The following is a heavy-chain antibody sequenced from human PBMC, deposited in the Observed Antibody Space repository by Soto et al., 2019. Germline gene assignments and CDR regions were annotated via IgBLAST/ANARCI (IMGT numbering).Heavy chain of an antibody. D-gene: IGHD3-3*01. J-gene: IGHJ4*02. Sequence: EVQLVESGGGLVKPGGSLRLSCAASGFTFSNAWMNWVRQAPGKGLEWVGRIKSKTDGGTTDYAAPGKGRFTISRDDSKNTLYLQMYSLKTEDTAVYYCTTDKRFLEWLLSLFDYWGQGTLVTVSS. CDR3: TTDKRFLEWLLSLFDY. CDR2: IKSKTDGGTT. CDR1: GFTFSNAW. V-gene: IGHV3-15*07.